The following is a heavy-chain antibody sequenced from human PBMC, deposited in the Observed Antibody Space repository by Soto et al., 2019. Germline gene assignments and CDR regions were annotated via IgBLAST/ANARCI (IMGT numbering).Heavy chain of an antibody. V-gene: IGHV4-4*02. CDR1: GGSISSSNW. CDR2: IYHSGST. D-gene: IGHD1-26*01. Sequence: SETLSLTCAVSGGSISSSNWWSWVRQPPGKGLEWIGEIYHSGSTNYNPSLKSRVTISVDKSKNQFSLKLSSVTAADTAVYYCASLGGATPNYFDYWGQGTLVTVSS. CDR3: ASLGGATPNYFDY. J-gene: IGHJ4*02.